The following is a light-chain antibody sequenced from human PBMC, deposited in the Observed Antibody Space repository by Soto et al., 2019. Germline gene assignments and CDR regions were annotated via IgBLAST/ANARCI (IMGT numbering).Light chain of an antibody. CDR3: QSYDSSLTGAI. CDR1: SSNIGAGYD. Sequence: QSVLTQPPSVSGAPGQRVTISCTGSSSNIGAGYDVYWYQQLPGTAPKLLIYGNSNRPSGVPDRFSGSKSATSASLAITGLQGEDEAEYCCQSYDSSLTGAIFGGGTKLTVL. V-gene: IGLV1-40*01. CDR2: GNS. J-gene: IGLJ2*01.